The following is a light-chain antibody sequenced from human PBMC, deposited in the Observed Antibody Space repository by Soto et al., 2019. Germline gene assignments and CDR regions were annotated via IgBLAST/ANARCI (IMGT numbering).Light chain of an antibody. CDR2: ANS. J-gene: IGLJ3*02. Sequence: QTVVTQPPSVSGAPGQRVTISCSGSSSNIGAGYDVHWYQQLPGTAPKLLIYANSNRPSGVPDRFSGSKSGTSASLAITGLQAEDEADYYCHSYAGSNNWVFGGGTKLTVL. CDR1: SSNIGAGYD. V-gene: IGLV1-40*01. CDR3: HSYAGSNNWV.